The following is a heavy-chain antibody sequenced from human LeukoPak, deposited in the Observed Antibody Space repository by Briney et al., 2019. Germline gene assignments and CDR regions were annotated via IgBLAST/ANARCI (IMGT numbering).Heavy chain of an antibody. CDR1: GFTFSSYS. Sequence: GGSLRLSCAASGFTFSSYSMNWVRQAPGKGLEWVSSISSSSSYIYYADSVKGRFTISRDNAKNSLYLQMNSLRAEDTAVYYCARDQGYCSSTSCYRGALYYYYYMDVWGKGTTVTVSS. V-gene: IGHV3-21*01. D-gene: IGHD2-2*01. J-gene: IGHJ6*03. CDR2: ISSSSSYI. CDR3: ARDQGYCSSTSCYRGALYYYYYMDV.